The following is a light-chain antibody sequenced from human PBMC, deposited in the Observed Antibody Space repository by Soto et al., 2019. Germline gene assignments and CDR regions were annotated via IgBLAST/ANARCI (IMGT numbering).Light chain of an antibody. CDR3: TSYTTSSTYV. CDR2: DVA. CDR1: SSDVGGYNY. J-gene: IGLJ1*01. Sequence: QSALTQPASVSGSPGQSIAISCTGTSSDVGGYNYVSWYQQHPGKAPKLMLYDVAIRPSGVSDRFSGSKSGNTASLTISGLLAEDEADYYCTSYTTSSTYVFGTGTKVTV. V-gene: IGLV2-14*01.